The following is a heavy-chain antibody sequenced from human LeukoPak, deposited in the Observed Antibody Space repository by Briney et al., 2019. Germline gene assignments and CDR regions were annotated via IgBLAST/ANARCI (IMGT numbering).Heavy chain of an antibody. CDR1: GFTFSDYY. Sequence: GGSLRLSCAASGFTFSDYYMSWIRQAPGKGLEWVSYISSSGSTIYYADSVKGRFTISRDNAKNSLYLQMNSLRAEDTAVYYCARDRGYYDSSGYYINWFDPWGQGTLVTVSS. V-gene: IGHV3-11*04. CDR3: ARDRGYYDSSGYYINWFDP. CDR2: ISSSGSTI. J-gene: IGHJ5*02. D-gene: IGHD3-22*01.